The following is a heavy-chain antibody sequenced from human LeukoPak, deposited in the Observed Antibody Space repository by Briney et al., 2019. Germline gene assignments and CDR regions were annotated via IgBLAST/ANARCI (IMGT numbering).Heavy chain of an antibody. Sequence: SETLSLTCAVYGGSFSGYYWSWIRQPPGKGLEWMGEINHSGSTNYNPSLKSRVTISVDTSKNQFSLKLSSVTAADTAVYYCARGPHWGQGTLVTVSS. CDR2: INHSGST. V-gene: IGHV4-34*01. CDR3: ARGPH. J-gene: IGHJ4*02. CDR1: GGSFSGYY.